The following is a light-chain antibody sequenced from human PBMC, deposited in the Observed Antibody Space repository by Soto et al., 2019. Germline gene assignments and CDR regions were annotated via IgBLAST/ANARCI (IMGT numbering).Light chain of an antibody. CDR2: DAS. V-gene: IGKV1-33*01. Sequence: DIQMTQSPSSLSASIGDRVTISCQASQDIGNFLNWYQQKPGKAPYLLIYDASNLDTGVSSRFSGRGSGRQFSITITSLQPDDVATYFCQQYGSLPITLGHGTRLEIK. CDR1: QDIGNF. J-gene: IGKJ5*01. CDR3: QQYGSLPIT.